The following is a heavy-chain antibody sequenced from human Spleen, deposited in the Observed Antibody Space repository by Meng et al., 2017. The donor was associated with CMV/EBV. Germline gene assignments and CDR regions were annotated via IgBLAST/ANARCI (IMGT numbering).Heavy chain of an antibody. CDR2: ISSSGSTI. D-gene: IGHD2-2*02. CDR1: GFSFSGYW. Sequence: GGSLRLSCAASGFSFSGYWMSWIRQAPGKGLEWVSYISSSGSTIYYADSVKGRFTISRDNAKNSLYLQMNSLRAEDTAVYYCARDLGYCSSTSCYKGDYWGQGTLVTVSS. V-gene: IGHV3-11*04. J-gene: IGHJ4*02. CDR3: ARDLGYCSSTSCYKGDY.